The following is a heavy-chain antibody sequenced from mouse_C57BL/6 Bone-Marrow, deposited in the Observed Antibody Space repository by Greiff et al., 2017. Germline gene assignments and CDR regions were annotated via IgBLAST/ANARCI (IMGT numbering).Heavy chain of an antibody. V-gene: IGHV7-3*01. J-gene: IGHJ4*01. CDR2: IRNKANGYTT. Sequence: EVKLMESGGGLVQPGGSLSLSCAASGFTFTDYYMSWVRQPPGKALEWLGFIRNKANGYTTEYSASVKGRFTISRDNSQSILYLQMNALRAEDSATYCCARCSGNYYAMDYWGRGTAVTVSA. CDR1: GFTFTDYY. CDR3: ARCSGNYYAMDY.